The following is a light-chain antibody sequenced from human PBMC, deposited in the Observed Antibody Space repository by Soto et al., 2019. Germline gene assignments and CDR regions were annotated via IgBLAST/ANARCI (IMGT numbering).Light chain of an antibody. CDR2: EVT. Sequence: QSALTQPASVSGSPGQSITISCTGTSSDVGVHNFVSWYQQSPGKAPKLLIYEVTKRPAGVPDRFSGSKSGNTASLTVSGLQAEDEADYYCCTDTGRDFYILGGGTKLTVL. CDR1: SSDVGVHNF. CDR3: CTDTGRDFYI. V-gene: IGLV2-14*03. J-gene: IGLJ2*01.